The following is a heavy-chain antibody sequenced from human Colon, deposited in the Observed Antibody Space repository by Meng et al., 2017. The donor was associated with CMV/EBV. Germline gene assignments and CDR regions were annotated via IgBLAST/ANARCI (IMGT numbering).Heavy chain of an antibody. CDR1: GGSISSSSYY. CDR3: ARAAAAGEYYFDY. CDR2: IYYSGST. J-gene: IGHJ4*02. Sequence: QLQRQESGPGLVTPSETLSLTCTVSGGSISSSSYYWGWIRQPPGKGLEWIGSIYYSGSTYYNPSLKSRVTISVDTSKNQFSLKLSSVTAADTAVYYCARAAAAGEYYFDYWGQGTLVTVSS. V-gene: IGHV4-39*07. D-gene: IGHD6-13*01.